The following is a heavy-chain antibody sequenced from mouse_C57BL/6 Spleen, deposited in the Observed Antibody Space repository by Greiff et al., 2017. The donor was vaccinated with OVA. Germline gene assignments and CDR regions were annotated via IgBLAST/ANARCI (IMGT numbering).Heavy chain of an antibody. J-gene: IGHJ3*01. Sequence: EVKLMESGGGLVKPGGYLKLSCAASGFTFSDYGLHWVRQAPEKGLEWVAYLSSGSSTIYYADTVKGRFTISRDNAKNTLFLQMTSLRSEYTAMYYCASPDYGSSPLFAYWDQGTLVTVSA. CDR1: GFTFSDYG. CDR2: LSSGSSTI. CDR3: ASPDYGSSPLFAY. V-gene: IGHV5-17*01. D-gene: IGHD1-1*01.